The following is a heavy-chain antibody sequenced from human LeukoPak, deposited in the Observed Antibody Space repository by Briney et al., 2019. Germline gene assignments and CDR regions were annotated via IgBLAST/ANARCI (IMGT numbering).Heavy chain of an antibody. V-gene: IGHV3-7*01. CDR2: IKQDGSEK. Sequence: PGGSLRLSCAASGFTFSNYGMNWVRQAPGKGLEWVANIKQDGSEKYYVDSVKGRFAISRDNAKNSLYVQMNSLRAEDTAVYYCAELGITMIGGVWGKGTTVTISS. CDR3: AELGITMIGGV. CDR1: GFTFSNYG. D-gene: IGHD3-10*02. J-gene: IGHJ6*04.